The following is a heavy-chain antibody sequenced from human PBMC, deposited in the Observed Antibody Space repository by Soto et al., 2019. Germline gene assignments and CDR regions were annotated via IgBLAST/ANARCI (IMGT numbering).Heavy chain of an antibody. CDR1: GGTFRSYA. Sequence: SVKVSCKASGGTFRSYAISWVRQAPGQGLEWIGGIIPIFGTANYAQKFQGRLTIIADESTSTAYMELSSLRSEDTAVYYCARSDYCGGDCYAFLDYWGQGTLVTVSS. CDR2: IIPIFGTA. J-gene: IGHJ4*02. V-gene: IGHV1-69*13. CDR3: ARSDYCGGDCYAFLDY. D-gene: IGHD2-21*02.